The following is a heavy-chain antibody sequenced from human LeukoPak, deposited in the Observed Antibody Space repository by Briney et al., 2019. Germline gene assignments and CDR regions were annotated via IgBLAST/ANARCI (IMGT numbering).Heavy chain of an antibody. J-gene: IGHJ3*02. V-gene: IGHV4-59*01. D-gene: IGHD4-17*01. CDR2: IYYSGST. CDR3: ARVGSPHGDYLANAFDI. CDR1: GGSISSYY. Sequence: SETLSLTCTVSGGSISSYYWSWLRQPPGKGLEWIGYIYYSGSTNYNPSLKSRVTISVDTSKNQFSLKLSSVTAADTAVYYCARVGSPHGDYLANAFDIWGQGTMVTVSS.